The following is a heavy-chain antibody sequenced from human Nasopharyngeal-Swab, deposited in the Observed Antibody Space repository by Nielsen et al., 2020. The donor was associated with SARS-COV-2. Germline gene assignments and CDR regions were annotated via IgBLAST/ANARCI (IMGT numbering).Heavy chain of an antibody. J-gene: IGHJ3*02. V-gene: IGHV5-51*01. D-gene: IGHD3-10*01. CDR2: IYPGDSDT. CDR3: ARPSDYYGSGNAFDI. Sequence: GESLKISCKGSGYSFTSYWIGWVRQMPGKGLEWMGIIYPGDSDTRYSPSFQGQATISADKSISTAYLQWSSLKASGTAMYYCARPSDYYGSGNAFDIWGQGTMVTVSS. CDR1: GYSFTSYW.